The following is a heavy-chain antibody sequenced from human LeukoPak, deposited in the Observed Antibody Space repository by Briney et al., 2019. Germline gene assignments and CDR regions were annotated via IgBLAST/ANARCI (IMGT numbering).Heavy chain of an antibody. J-gene: IGHJ4*02. D-gene: IGHD5-18*01. CDR3: ARGKVTAIVDY. Sequence: SETLSLTCTVSGGSISTYYWSWIRQPPGKGLEWIGYIYYSGSTNYNPSLKSRVTISIDTSKNQFSLKLTSVTAADTAVYYCARGKVTAIVDYWGQGTLVTVSS. V-gene: IGHV4-59*01. CDR1: GGSISTYY. CDR2: IYYSGST.